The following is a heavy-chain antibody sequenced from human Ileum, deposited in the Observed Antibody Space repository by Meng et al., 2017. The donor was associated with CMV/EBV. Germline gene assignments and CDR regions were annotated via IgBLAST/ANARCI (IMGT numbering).Heavy chain of an antibody. D-gene: IGHD6-19*01. J-gene: IGHJ5*02. Sequence: TLSGGSMARGGYSLSWIRQHPGKGLEWVGYIYHSGSTYYNPSLQSRATVSIDTSKNQFSLKLSSVTAADTAVYYCARLAAGISWFDPWGQGSLVTVSS. CDR3: ARLAAGISWFDP. CDR1: GGSMARGGYS. V-gene: IGHV4-31*03. CDR2: IYHSGST.